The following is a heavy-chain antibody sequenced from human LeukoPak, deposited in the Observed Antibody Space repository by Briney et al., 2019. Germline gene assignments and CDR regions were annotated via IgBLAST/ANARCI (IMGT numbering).Heavy chain of an antibody. CDR1: GFTFSNYA. D-gene: IGHD6-13*01. CDR3: ARVGVLSSSWLLY. CDR2: TSSDERAK. V-gene: IGHV3-30*04. J-gene: IGHJ4*02. Sequence: GRSLRLSCEASGFTFSNYAMHWVRQSPGKGLEWVAVTSSDERAKFYADSMKGRFTISRDNSKNTLFLQMNSLRAADTAVYYCARVGVLSSSWLLYWGQGTLVTVSS.